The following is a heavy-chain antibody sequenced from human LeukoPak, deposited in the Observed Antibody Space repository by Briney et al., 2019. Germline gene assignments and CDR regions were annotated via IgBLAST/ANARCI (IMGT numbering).Heavy chain of an antibody. V-gene: IGHV4-59*01. CDR1: GGSISSYY. J-gene: IGHJ4*02. D-gene: IGHD6-19*01. Sequence: SETLSLTCTVPGGSISSYYWSWIRQPPGKGLEWIGYIYYSGSTNYNPSLKSRVTIPVDTSKNQFSLKLSSVTAADTAVYYCARGQWLARFDYWGQGTLVTVSS. CDR2: IYYSGST. CDR3: ARGQWLARFDY.